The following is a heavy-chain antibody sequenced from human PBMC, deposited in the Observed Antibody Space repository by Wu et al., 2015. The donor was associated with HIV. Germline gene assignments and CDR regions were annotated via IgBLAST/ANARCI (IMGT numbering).Heavy chain of an antibody. CDR2: IIPIFGTA. CDR1: GGTFSSYA. J-gene: IGHJ3*02. D-gene: IGHD2-2*03. Sequence: QVQLVQSGAEVKKPGSSVKVSCKASGGTFSSYAISWVRQAPGQGLEWMGGIIPIFGTANYAQKFQGRVTITADESTSTAYMELSSLRSEDTAVYYCARRGGYCSSTSCSGGSFDIVGPRDNGHRLF. CDR3: ARRGGYCSSTSCSGGSFDI. V-gene: IGHV1-69*12.